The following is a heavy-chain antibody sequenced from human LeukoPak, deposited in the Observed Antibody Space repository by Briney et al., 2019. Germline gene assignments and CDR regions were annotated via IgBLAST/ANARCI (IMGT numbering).Heavy chain of an antibody. CDR1: GGTFSSYA. D-gene: IGHD5-24*01. J-gene: IGHJ6*02. CDR3: ARDCGRDGYNVYYYYGMDV. CDR2: IIPFLGIA. Sequence: SVNVSCKASGGTFSSYAISWVRQAPGQGLDWMGRIIPFLGIANYAQKFQGRVTITADKSTRTAYMEPSSLRSDDTAVYYFARDCGRDGYNVYYYYGMDVWGQGTTVTVSS. V-gene: IGHV1-69*04.